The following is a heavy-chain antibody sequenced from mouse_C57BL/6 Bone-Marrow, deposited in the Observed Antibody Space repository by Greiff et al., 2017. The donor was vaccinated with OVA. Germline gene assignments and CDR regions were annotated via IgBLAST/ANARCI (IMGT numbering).Heavy chain of an antibody. Sequence: QVQLKESGAELARPGASVKLSCKASGYTFTSYGISWVKQSTGQGLEWIGEIYPRSGNTYYNEKFKGKATLTADKSSSTAYMELRSLTSEDSAVYFCARLSYYYGSSLYAMDYWGQGTSVTVSS. V-gene: IGHV1-81*01. J-gene: IGHJ4*01. D-gene: IGHD1-1*01. CDR1: GYTFTSYG. CDR3: ARLSYYYGSSLYAMDY. CDR2: IYPRSGNT.